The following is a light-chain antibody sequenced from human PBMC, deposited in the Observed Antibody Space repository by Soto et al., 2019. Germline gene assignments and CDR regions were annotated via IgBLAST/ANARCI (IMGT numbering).Light chain of an antibody. CDR1: SSDVGGYNF. Sequence: QSALTQPRSVSGSPGQSVTISCTGTSSDVGGYNFVSWYQQHPGKVPRRLIYHVSQRPSGVPNRFAGSRAGNAASLTISGLQADDEGDYYCSSYAGRYTLIFGGGTKLTVL. CDR2: HVS. V-gene: IGLV2-11*01. J-gene: IGLJ2*01. CDR3: SSYAGRYTLI.